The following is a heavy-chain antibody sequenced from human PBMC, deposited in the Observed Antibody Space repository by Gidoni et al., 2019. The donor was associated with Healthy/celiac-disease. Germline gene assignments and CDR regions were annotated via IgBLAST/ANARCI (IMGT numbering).Heavy chain of an antibody. CDR2: ISSSSSYI. Sequence: EVQLVESGGGLVKPGGSLRLSCAASGFTFSTYSRNWVRQAPGKGLEWVSSISSSSSYIYYADSVKGRFTISRDNAKNSLYLQMNSLRAEDTAVYYCAREMSTIFGANWGYYGMDVWGQGTTVTVSS. CDR1: GFTFSTYS. J-gene: IGHJ6*02. V-gene: IGHV3-21*01. D-gene: IGHD3-3*01. CDR3: AREMSTIFGANWGYYGMDV.